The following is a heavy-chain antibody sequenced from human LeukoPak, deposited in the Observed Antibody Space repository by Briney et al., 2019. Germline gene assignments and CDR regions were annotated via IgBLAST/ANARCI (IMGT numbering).Heavy chain of an antibody. CDR2: INPNSGGT. CDR3: ARDGECTNGVCYYFDY. CDR1: GYTFTGYY. J-gene: IGHJ4*02. D-gene: IGHD2-8*01. Sequence: GASVKVSCKASGYTFTGYYIHWVRQAPGQGLEWMGWINPNSGGTNYAQKFQGRVTMTRDTSISTAYMELSRLRSDDTAVYYCARDGECTNGVCYYFDYWGQGTLVTVSS. V-gene: IGHV1-2*02.